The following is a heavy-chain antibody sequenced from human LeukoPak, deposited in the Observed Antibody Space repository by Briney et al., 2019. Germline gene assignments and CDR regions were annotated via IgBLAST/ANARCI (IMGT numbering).Heavy chain of an antibody. CDR1: GYTFTSYY. Sequence: VASVKVSCKASGYTFTSYYMHWVRQAPGQGLEWMGIINPSGGNTGYAQKFQGRVTMTRNTSISTAYMELSSLRSEDTAVYYCARAPRPGFGVVRVYYFDYWGQGTLVTVSS. J-gene: IGHJ4*02. CDR3: ARAPRPGFGVVRVYYFDY. D-gene: IGHD3-3*01. CDR2: INPSGGNT. V-gene: IGHV1-46*01.